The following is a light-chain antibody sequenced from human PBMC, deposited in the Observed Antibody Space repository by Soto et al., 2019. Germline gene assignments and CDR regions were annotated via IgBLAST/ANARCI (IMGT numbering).Light chain of an antibody. CDR1: SGDVGGCDY. V-gene: IGLV2-14*01. CDR2: DVT. CDR3: SSYTSSSTYV. J-gene: IGLJ1*01. Sequence: QSVLSQPASVSGSPGQSVTISCTGTSGDVGGCDYVSWYQHHPGKAPKLVIYDVTYRPSGVSDRFSGSKSANTASLTISGLQAEDEADYYCSSYTSSSTYVFGTGTRSPS.